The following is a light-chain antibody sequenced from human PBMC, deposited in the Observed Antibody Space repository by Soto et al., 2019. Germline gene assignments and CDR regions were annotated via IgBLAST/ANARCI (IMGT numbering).Light chain of an antibody. CDR3: QGWGTATEV. V-gene: IGLV3-1*01. CDR2: QDT. Sequence: SYELTQPPSVSVSPGQTASITCSGDKLGERYACWYQQKPGQSPTLVIDQDTKRPSGIPERFSASNARNTATLTICGTQAMDEADYSCQGWGTATEVVGGGTKLTVL. CDR1: KLGERY. J-gene: IGLJ3*02.